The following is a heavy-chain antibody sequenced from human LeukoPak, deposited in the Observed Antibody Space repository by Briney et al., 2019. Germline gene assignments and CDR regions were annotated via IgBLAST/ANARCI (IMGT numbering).Heavy chain of an antibody. D-gene: IGHD2-2*01. CDR1: GFTFDDYG. CDR3: ARVSTSFFLLDY. V-gene: IGHV3-20*04. Sequence: GSLRLSCAASGFTFDDYGMSWVRQAPGKGLEWVSGINWNGGSTGYADSVKGRFTISRDNAKNSLYLQMNSLRVEDTALYYCARVSTSFFLLDYWGQGTLVTVSS. CDR2: INWNGGST. J-gene: IGHJ4*02.